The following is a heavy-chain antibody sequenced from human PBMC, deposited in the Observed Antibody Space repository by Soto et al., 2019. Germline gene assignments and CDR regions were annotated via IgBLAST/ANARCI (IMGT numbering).Heavy chain of an antibody. CDR2: IYYSGST. Sequence: SETLSLTCTFSGCSISSSSYYWGWIRQPPGKGLEWIGSIYYSGSTYYNPSLKSRVTISVDTSKNQFSLKLSSVTAADTAVYYCARHEGSREVIMAFDIWGQGTMVTVSS. CDR3: ARHEGSREVIMAFDI. V-gene: IGHV4-39*01. D-gene: IGHD3-10*01. CDR1: GCSISSSSYY. J-gene: IGHJ3*02.